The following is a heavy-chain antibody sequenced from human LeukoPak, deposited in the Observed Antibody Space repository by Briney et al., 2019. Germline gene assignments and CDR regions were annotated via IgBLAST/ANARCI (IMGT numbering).Heavy chain of an antibody. CDR1: GFTFSAYY. V-gene: IGHV4-34*08. J-gene: IGHJ4*02. Sequence: LRLSCAASGFTFSAYYWTWIRQPPGKGLEWIGEINHSGSTSYNPSLSSRVTISGGKSKHQFSLKLTSMTAADTGVYYCAIADYDISTGFQKMLDYWGQGSLVVVSS. CDR2: INHSGST. D-gene: IGHD3-9*01. CDR3: AIADYDISTGFQKMLDY.